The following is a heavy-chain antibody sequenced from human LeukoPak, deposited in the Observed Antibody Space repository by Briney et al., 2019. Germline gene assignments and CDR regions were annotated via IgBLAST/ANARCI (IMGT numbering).Heavy chain of an antibody. CDR2: ISYDGSNK. J-gene: IGHJ4*02. CDR3: ARDLVVVPAAIREDDY. D-gene: IGHD2-2*02. Sequence: PGGSLRLSCAASGFTFSSYAMHWVRQAPGKGLEWVAVISYDGSNKYYADSVKGRFTISRDNSKNTLYLQMNSLRAEDTAVYYCARDLVVVPAAIREDDYWGQGTLVTVSS. CDR1: GFTFSSYA. V-gene: IGHV3-30-3*01.